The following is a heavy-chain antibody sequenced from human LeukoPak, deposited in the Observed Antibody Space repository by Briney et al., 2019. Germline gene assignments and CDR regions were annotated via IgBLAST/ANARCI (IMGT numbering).Heavy chain of an antibody. CDR3: AREGDYSNYRRTSTLDY. D-gene: IGHD4-11*01. Sequence: PSETLSLTCAVYGGSFSGYYWSWIRQPPGKALEWIGEINHSGSTNYNPSLKSRVTISVDTSKNQFSLKLSSVTAADTAVYYCAREGDYSNYRRTSTLDYWGQGTLVTVSS. V-gene: IGHV4-34*01. CDR1: GGSFSGYY. CDR2: INHSGST. J-gene: IGHJ4*02.